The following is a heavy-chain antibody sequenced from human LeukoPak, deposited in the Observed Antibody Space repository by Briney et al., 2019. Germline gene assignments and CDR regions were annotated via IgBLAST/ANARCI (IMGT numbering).Heavy chain of an antibody. D-gene: IGHD4-17*01. CDR1: GFTFSNAW. CDR2: IKSKTDGGTT. V-gene: IGHV3-15*01. Sequence: PGGSLRLSCAASGFTFSNAWMSWVRQAPGQGLEWVARIKSKTDGGTTDYAAPVKGRFTISRDDSKNTLYLQMNSLKTEDTGVYYCTPHYEGYFDDWGQGTLVTVSS. CDR3: TPHYEGYFDD. J-gene: IGHJ4*02.